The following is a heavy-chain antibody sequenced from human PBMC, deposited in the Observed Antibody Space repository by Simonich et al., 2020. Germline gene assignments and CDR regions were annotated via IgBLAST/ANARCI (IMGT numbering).Heavy chain of an antibody. V-gene: IGHV4-59*08. J-gene: IGHJ4*02. Sequence: QVQLQESGPGLVKPSETLSLTCPVSGGSISSYYWSWIRQPPGKGLGGIGYIYYNGSTNNHPPLNRRGTISGDTSKNHFSLKLSSVTAADTAVDYCARHGNWGYFDYWGQGTLVTVSS. D-gene: IGHD7-27*01. CDR1: GGSISSYY. CDR2: IYYNGST. CDR3: ARHGNWGYFDY.